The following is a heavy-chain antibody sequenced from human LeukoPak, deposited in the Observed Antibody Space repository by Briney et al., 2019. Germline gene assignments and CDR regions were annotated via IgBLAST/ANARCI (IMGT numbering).Heavy chain of an antibody. J-gene: IGHJ4*02. V-gene: IGHV3-9*01. CDR2: ISWNSGSI. CDR1: GFTFDDYA. Sequence: PGGSLRLSCAASGFTFDDYAMHWVRQAPGKGLEWVSGISWNSGSIGYADSVKGRFTISRDNAKNSLYLQMNSLRAEDTALYYCAKARSFTVTYFFDYWGQGTLVTVSS. D-gene: IGHD4-17*01. CDR3: AKARSFTVTYFFDY.